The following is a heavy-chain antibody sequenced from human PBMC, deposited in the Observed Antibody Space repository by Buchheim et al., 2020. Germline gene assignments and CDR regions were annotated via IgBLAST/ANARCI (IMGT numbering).Heavy chain of an antibody. J-gene: IGHJ6*03. CDR1: VSIFSGYD. V-gene: IGHV3-48*03. D-gene: IGHD3-10*01. CDR3: ARRNYYSSGGLYFYYYVDV. CDR2: VSSSGTSK. Sequence: EVQLVESGGGLVQPGGSLRLSCAASVSIFSGYDMAWVRHSPGKGLEWVSFVSSSGTSKTYAESVSGRFTVSRDNANNSLYLQMNSLRAEDSAVYYCARRNYYSSGGLYFYYYVDVWGKGT.